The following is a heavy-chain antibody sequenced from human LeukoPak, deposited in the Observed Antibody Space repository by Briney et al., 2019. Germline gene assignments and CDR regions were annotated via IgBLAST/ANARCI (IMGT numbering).Heavy chain of an antibody. CDR3: AKGGSSSWHHFDY. Sequence: GGSLRLSCAASGFTFSSYAMSRVRQAPGKGLEWVSAISGSGGSTYYADSVKGRFTISRDNSKNTLYLQMNSLRAEDTAVYFCAKGGSSSWHHFDYWGQGALVTVSS. CDR1: GFTFSSYA. V-gene: IGHV3-23*01. CDR2: ISGSGGST. J-gene: IGHJ4*02. D-gene: IGHD6-13*01.